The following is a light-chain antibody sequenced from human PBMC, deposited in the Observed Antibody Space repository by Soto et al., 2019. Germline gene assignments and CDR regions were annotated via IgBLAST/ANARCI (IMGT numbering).Light chain of an antibody. V-gene: IGKV3-20*01. Sequence: EIVLTQSPGTLSLSPGERATLSCRASQSVNSNYLAWYQQKPGQAPRLLIYVAASRATGIPDRFSGSGSGTDFTLTIIRLEPEDFAVYYCQQYGSSLYTFGQGTKLEIK. CDR1: QSVNSNY. CDR3: QQYGSSLYT. J-gene: IGKJ2*01. CDR2: VAA.